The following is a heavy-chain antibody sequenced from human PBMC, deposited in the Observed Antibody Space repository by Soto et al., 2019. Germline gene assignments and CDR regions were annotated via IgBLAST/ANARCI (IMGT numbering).Heavy chain of an antibody. CDR1: GFTFSSYA. Sequence: EVQLLESGGGLVQPGGSLRLSCAASGFTFSSYAMSWVRQAPGKGLEWVSAISGSGGSTYYADSVKGRFTISRDNSKDKLYLQMNSLRAEDTAVYYCAKGNFWYSSSSYYFDYWGQGTLVTVSS. V-gene: IGHV3-23*01. D-gene: IGHD6-6*01. J-gene: IGHJ4*02. CDR2: ISGSGGST. CDR3: AKGNFWYSSSSYYFDY.